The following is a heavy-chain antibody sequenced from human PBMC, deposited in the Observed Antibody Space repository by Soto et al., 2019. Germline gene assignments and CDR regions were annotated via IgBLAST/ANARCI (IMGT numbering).Heavy chain of an antibody. CDR2: TSAHNDNT. CDR3: AREYCSSTSCYGPDY. D-gene: IGHD2-2*01. V-gene: IGHV1-18*01. CDR1: GYTFTSYG. J-gene: IGHJ4*02. Sequence: QVQLVQSGAEVKKPGASVKVSCKASGYTFTSYGISWVRQAPGQGLEWMGWTSAHNDNTNYAQKFQGRVTMTTDTSTSTAYMELRSLRPDDTAVYYCAREYCSSTSCYGPDYWGQGTLVTVSS.